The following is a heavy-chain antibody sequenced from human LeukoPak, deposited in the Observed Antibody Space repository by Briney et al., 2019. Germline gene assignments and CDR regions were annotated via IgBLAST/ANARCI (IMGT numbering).Heavy chain of an antibody. D-gene: IGHD5-24*01. CDR2: IYYSGST. Sequence: SETLSLTCTVSGGSISSSSYYWGWIRQPPGKGLEWIGSIYYSGSTYYNPSLKSRVTISVDTSKNQFSLQLNSVTAADTAVYYCARSNIGEMATIKWWGQGTLVTVSS. CDR3: ARSNIGEMATIKW. V-gene: IGHV4-39*01. J-gene: IGHJ4*02. CDR1: GGSISSSSYY.